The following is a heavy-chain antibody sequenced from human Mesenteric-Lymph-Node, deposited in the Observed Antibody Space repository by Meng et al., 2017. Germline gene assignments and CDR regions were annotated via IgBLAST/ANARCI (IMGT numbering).Heavy chain of an antibody. CDR2: IRKDGNEK. CDR3: ARGIDDFADY. Sequence: GESLKISCAASGFTFSENWMTWVRQAPGKGLEWVANIRKDGNEKSYADSVKGRFTISRDNSKNTLYLQMNSLRAEDTAVYYCARGIDDFADYWGQGTLVTVSS. J-gene: IGHJ4*02. CDR1: GFTFSENW. D-gene: IGHD3-3*01. V-gene: IGHV3-7*03.